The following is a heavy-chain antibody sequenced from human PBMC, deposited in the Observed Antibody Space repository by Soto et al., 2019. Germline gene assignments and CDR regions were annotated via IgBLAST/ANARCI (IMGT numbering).Heavy chain of an antibody. D-gene: IGHD2-2*01. J-gene: IGHJ6*03. CDR1: GYTFTNYA. CDR2: INAGNGNT. CDR3: ARGHLAVVPVASWFYYMDV. Sequence: ASVKVSCKASGYTFTNYAVHWVRQAPGQRLEWMGWINAGNGNTRYSQKFQGRVAITRDTPARTVYMELSSLRSEDTAVYYCARGHLAVVPVASWFYYMDVWGKGTTVTVSS. V-gene: IGHV1-3*01.